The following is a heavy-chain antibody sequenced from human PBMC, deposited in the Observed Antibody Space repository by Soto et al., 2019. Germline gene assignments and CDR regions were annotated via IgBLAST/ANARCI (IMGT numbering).Heavy chain of an antibody. CDR3: ARELPPDL. Sequence: LRLSCAASGFTVSSKYMNWARQAPGKGLEWVSIIWSAGLTYYADSVRGRLTISRDISKNVLLLQMNNLRAEDSAIYYCARELPPDLWGQGTLVTVSS. CDR2: IWSAGLT. CDR1: GFTVSSKY. V-gene: IGHV3-53*01. J-gene: IGHJ5*02. D-gene: IGHD2-15*01.